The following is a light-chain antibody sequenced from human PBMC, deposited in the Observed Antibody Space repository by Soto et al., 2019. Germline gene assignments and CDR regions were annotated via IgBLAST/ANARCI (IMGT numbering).Light chain of an antibody. Sequence: DIVMTQPPDSLAVSLGERATINCKSSQSVLYSSNNKNYLDWYQQRPGQPPKLLIYWASTRESGVPDRFSGSGSGTDFTLTITSLQAEDVAVYYCQQYESTPPTFGQGTKLEIK. V-gene: IGKV4-1*01. CDR3: QQYESTPPT. CDR2: WAS. CDR1: QSVLYSSNNKNY. J-gene: IGKJ2*01.